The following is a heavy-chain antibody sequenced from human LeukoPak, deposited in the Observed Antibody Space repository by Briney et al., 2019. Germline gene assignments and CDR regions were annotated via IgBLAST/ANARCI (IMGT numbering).Heavy chain of an antibody. J-gene: IGHJ5*02. D-gene: IGHD3-22*01. Sequence: GESLKISCKGSGYSFTSYWIGWVRQMPGKGLEWMGIIYPGDSDTRYSPSFQGQVTISADKSISTAYLQWSSLKASDTAMYYCARQGLGRYYDSSGYYLIDPWGQGTLVTVSS. CDR1: GYSFTSYW. V-gene: IGHV5-51*01. CDR3: ARQGLGRYYDSSGYYLIDP. CDR2: IYPGDSDT.